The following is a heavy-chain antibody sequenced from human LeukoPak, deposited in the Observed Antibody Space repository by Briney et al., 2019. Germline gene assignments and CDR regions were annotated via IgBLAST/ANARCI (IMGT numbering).Heavy chain of an antibody. J-gene: IGHJ4*02. V-gene: IGHV3-11*04. D-gene: IGHD5-18*01. CDR3: ARLRIRRGQLWSLPYFDY. CDR1: GFTFSDYY. CDR2: ISSSGSTI. Sequence: PGGSLRLSCAASGFTFSDYYMSWIRQAPGKGLEWVSYISSSGSTIYYADSVKGRFTISRDNAKNSLYLQMNSLRAEDTAVYYCARLRIRRGQLWSLPYFDYWGQGTLVTVSS.